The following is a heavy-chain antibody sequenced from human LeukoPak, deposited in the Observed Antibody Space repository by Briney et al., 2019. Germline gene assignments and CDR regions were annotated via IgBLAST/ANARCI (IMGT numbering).Heavy chain of an antibody. CDR3: ARVAGGYNRWFDP. D-gene: IGHD5-24*01. CDR2: IYYSGST. CDR1: GGSISSSSYY. V-gene: IGHV4-39*07. Sequence: SETLSLTCTVSGGSISSSSYYWGWIRQPPGKGLEWIGSIYYSGSTYYNPSLKSRVTISVDTSKNQFSLKLSSVTAADTAVYYCARVAGGYNRWFDPWGQGTLVTVSS. J-gene: IGHJ5*02.